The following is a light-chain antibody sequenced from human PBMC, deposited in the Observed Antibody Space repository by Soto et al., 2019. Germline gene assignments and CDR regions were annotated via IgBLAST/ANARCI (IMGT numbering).Light chain of an antibody. Sequence: QSALTQPRSVSGSPERSVTISCTGTSSDVGGYNYVSWYQQHPGKAPKLMIYDVSKRPSGVPDRFSGSKSGNTASLTISGLQAEDEADYYCCSYAGSYTLVFGGGTKLTVL. CDR2: DVS. V-gene: IGLV2-11*01. J-gene: IGLJ2*01. CDR3: CSYAGSYTLV. CDR1: SSDVGGYNY.